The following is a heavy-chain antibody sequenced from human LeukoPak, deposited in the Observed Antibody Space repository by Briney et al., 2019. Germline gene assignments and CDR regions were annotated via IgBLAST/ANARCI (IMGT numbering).Heavy chain of an antibody. CDR1: GYTFTGYY. CDR2: INPNSGGT. D-gene: IGHD3-10*01. J-gene: IGHJ6*03. CDR3: ATSMVRGPSLYYYMDV. V-gene: IGHV1-2*02. Sequence: ASVKVSCKASGYTFTGYYMHWVRQAPGQGLEWMGWINPNSGGTNYAQKFQGRVTMTRDTSISTAYMELSRLRSDDTAVYYCATSMVRGPSLYYYMDVWGKGTTVTVSS.